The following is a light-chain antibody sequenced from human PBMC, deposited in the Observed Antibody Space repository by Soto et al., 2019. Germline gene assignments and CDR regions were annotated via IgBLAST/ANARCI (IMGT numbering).Light chain of an antibody. V-gene: IGLV1-36*01. Sequence: QSVLKQPPSVSEAPRQRVTISCSGSSSNIGNNAVNWYQQLPGKAPKLLIYYDDLLPSGVSDRFSGSKSGTSASLAISGLQSEDEADYYCAAWDDSLNGRVFGGGTKLTVL. J-gene: IGLJ2*01. CDR1: SSNIGNNA. CDR3: AAWDDSLNGRV. CDR2: YDD.